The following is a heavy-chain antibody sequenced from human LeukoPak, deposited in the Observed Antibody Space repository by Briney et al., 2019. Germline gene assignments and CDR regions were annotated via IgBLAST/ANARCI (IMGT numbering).Heavy chain of an antibody. V-gene: IGHV1-2*02. CDR1: GYTLTSYG. Sequence: ASVKVSCKASGYTLTSYGISWVRQAPGQGLEWMGWINPNSGGTNYAQKFQGRVTMTRDTSISTAYMELSRLRSDDTAVYYCARDRRSCSGGSCYLMKAPYFDYWGQGTLVTVSS. D-gene: IGHD2-15*01. CDR3: ARDRRSCSGGSCYLMKAPYFDY. J-gene: IGHJ4*02. CDR2: INPNSGGT.